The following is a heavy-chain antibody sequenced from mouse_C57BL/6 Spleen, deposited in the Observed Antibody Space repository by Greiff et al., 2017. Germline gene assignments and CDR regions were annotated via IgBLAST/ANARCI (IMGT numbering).Heavy chain of an antibody. CDR3: ASPLYYGNVCGV. Sequence: VQLQQPGAELVKPGASVKLSCKASGYTFTSYWMQWVKQRPGQGLEWIGEVDPSDSYTNYNQKFKGKATLTVDTSSGTAYMQLGSLTSEDSAVYYCASPLYYGNVCGVGGTGTTVTVSS. V-gene: IGHV1-50*01. CDR1: GYTFTSYW. J-gene: IGHJ1*03. CDR2: VDPSDSYT. D-gene: IGHD2-1*01.